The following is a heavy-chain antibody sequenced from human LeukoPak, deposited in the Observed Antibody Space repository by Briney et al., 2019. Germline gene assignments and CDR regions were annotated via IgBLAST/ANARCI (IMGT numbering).Heavy chain of an antibody. V-gene: IGHV1-2*04. CDR1: GYTFTGYY. D-gene: IGHD2-15*01. J-gene: IGHJ3*02. CDR2: INPNSGGT. CDR3: ARVAPHCSGGSCYSFDAFDI. Sequence: GASVKVSCKASGYTFTGYYMHWVRQAPGQGLEWMGWINPNSGGTNYAQKFQGWVTMTRDTSISTAYMELSRLRSDDTAVYYCARVAPHCSGGSCYSFDAFDIWGQGTMVTVSS.